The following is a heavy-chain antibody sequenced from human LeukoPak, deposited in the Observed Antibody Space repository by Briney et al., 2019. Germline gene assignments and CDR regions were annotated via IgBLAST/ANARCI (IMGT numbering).Heavy chain of an antibody. Sequence: PGGSLRLSCAASGFTFDDYAMHWVRQAPGKGLEWVSGISWNSGSIGYADSVKGRFTISRDNAKNSLYLQMNSLRAEDTAVYYCAREGIVGATRDYYYYMDVWGKGTTVTVSS. CDR2: ISWNSGSI. CDR1: GFTFDDYA. CDR3: AREGIVGATRDYYYYMDV. V-gene: IGHV3-9*01. D-gene: IGHD1-26*01. J-gene: IGHJ6*03.